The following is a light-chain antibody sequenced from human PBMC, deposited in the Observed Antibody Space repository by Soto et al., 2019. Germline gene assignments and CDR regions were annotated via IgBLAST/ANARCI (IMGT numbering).Light chain of an antibody. CDR3: QQYSNWPPSIT. CDR1: QSISRY. J-gene: IGKJ5*01. V-gene: IGKV3-15*01. CDR2: GAS. Sequence: IVLSQSPGTLSLSPGERTTLSCRASQSISRYLAWYQQKPGQGPRLLIYGASTRATGIPARFSGSGSETEFTLTISSLQSEDFAVYYCQQYSNWPPSITFGQGTRLEIK.